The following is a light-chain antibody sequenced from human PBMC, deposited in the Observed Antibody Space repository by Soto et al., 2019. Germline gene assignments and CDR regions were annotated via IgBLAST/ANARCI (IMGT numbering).Light chain of an antibody. CDR1: SSDVGGYNY. CDR3: CLYAGSRV. CDR2: DVS. V-gene: IGLV2-11*01. Sequence: QSALTQPRSVSGSPGQSVTISCTGTSSDVGGYNYVSWYQQHPGKAPKLMIYDVSKRPSGVPDRFSGSKSGNTASLTISGLQAEDEADYYCCLYAGSRVFGGGTQLTVL. J-gene: IGLJ2*01.